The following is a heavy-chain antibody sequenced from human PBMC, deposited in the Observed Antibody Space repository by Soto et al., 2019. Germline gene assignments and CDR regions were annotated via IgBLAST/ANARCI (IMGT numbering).Heavy chain of an antibody. D-gene: IGHD3-3*01. CDR3: ARIDFWSGMDV. CDR2: INSDGSTT. CDR1: GFTFSNYW. J-gene: IGHJ6*02. V-gene: IGHV3-74*01. Sequence: EVQLVESGGGLLQPGGFLRLSCAASGFTFSNYWMNWVRQAPGEGLVWVSRINSDGSTTNYADSVKGRFTISRDNAKNTLHLQMNSLRADDTAVYYCARIDFWSGMDVWGQGTTVTVSS.